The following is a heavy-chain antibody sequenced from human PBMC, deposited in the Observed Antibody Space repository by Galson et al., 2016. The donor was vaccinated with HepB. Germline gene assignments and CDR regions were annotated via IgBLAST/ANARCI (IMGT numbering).Heavy chain of an antibody. CDR3: AKVAEGRCWAEYYFDY. CDR2: ITGTGAFT. CDR1: GFTFDDYA. Sequence: SLRLSCAVSGFTFDDYAMSWVRQAPGQGLEWVSSITGTGAFTYYPVSVKGRFTISRDNSKNTVYLQMNNLRVEDTAVYYCAKVAEGRCWAEYYFDYWGQGTLVTVS. J-gene: IGHJ4*02. V-gene: IGHV3-23*01. D-gene: IGHD1-14*01.